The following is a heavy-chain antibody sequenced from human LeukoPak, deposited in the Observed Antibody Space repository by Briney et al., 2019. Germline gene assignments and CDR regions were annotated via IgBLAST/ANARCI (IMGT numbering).Heavy chain of an antibody. V-gene: IGHV1-46*01. Sequence: ASVKVSCKASGYTFTSYCMHWVRQAPGQGLEWMGIINPSGGSTSYAQKFQGRVTMTRDTSTSTVYMELSSLRSEDTAVYYCARDCGPDDYSIYWFDPWGQGTLVTVSS. CDR1: GYTFTSYC. D-gene: IGHD4-11*01. J-gene: IGHJ5*02. CDR3: ARDCGPDDYSIYWFDP. CDR2: INPSGGST.